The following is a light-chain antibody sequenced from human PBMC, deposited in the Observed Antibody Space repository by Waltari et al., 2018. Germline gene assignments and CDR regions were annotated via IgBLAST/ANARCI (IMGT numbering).Light chain of an antibody. Sequence: DIQMTQSPSTLSASVGDRVSITCRTSQDVKNWVARYQQKPGQAPHLLIYRASVLETGVPSRLSGSGSGTEFTLTISGLQPDDFATYYCQQHHNSPYTFGQGTKLEI. J-gene: IGKJ2*01. CDR3: QQHHNSPYT. V-gene: IGKV1-5*03. CDR2: RAS. CDR1: QDVKNW.